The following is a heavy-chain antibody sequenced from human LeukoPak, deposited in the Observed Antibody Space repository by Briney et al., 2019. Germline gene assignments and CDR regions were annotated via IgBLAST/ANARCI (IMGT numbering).Heavy chain of an antibody. CDR1: GFTFSSYG. Sequence: PGRSLRLSCAATGFTFSSYGMHWVRPAAGKGVEWVGVICYDGSNKYYADSVKGRFTISRDNSKNTLYLQMNSLRAEDTAVYYCAREVGDSSGYYLGIHYYYYYGMDVWGQGTTVTVSS. D-gene: IGHD3-22*01. V-gene: IGHV3-33*01. CDR2: ICYDGSNK. J-gene: IGHJ6*02. CDR3: AREVGDSSGYYLGIHYYYYYGMDV.